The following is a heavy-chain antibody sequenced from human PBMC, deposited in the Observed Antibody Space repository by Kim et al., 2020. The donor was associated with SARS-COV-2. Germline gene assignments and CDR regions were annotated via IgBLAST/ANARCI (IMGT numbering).Heavy chain of an antibody. V-gene: IGHV4-31*03. CDR2: TYSSGST. CDR1: GGSITSGGYY. CDR3: SRYYYGSGTYSL. Sequence: SETLSLTCTVSGGSITSGGYYWSWIRQVPVKGLEWIGYTYSSGSTYYNPSLKSRVTISIDTSKNQFSLNLNSVTAADTAVYSCSRYYYGSGTYSLW. D-gene: IGHD3-10*01. J-gene: IGHJ2*01.